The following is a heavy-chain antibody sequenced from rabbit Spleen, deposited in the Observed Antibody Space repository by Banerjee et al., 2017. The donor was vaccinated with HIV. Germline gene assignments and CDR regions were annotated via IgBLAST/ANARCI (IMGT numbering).Heavy chain of an antibody. CDR1: GFSFSSSYY. J-gene: IGHJ2*01. CDR2: IEGGSSAFS. D-gene: IGHD6-1*01. CDR3: ARGVTTDGYAQWAFDP. V-gene: IGHV1S40*01. Sequence: QSLEESGGDMVKPGASLTLTCTASGFSFSSSYYMCWVRQAPGKGLEWIACIEGGSSAFSYFASWAKGRFTISKTSSTTVTLQMTSLTAADTATYFCARGVTTDGYAQWAFDPWGPGTLVTVS.